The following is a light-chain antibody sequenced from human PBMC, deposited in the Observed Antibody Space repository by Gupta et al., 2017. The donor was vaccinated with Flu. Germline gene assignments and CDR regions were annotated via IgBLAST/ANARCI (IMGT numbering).Light chain of an antibody. CDR1: QILLNSDGNTY. J-gene: IGKJ1*01. V-gene: IGKV2-30*01. Sequence: VLMTQPPLSLPVTLGQRASISCRSSQILLNSDGNTYLDWVQQRPGQSPKRLIYWASNRESGVPDRFSDSGSGTDFTLTISSGQAEDVGVYYCKQGDSTPRTFGQGTKVEI. CDR3: KQGDSTPRT. CDR2: WAS.